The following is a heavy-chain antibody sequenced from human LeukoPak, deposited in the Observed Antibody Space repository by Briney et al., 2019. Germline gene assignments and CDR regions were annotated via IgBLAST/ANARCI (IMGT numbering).Heavy chain of an antibody. J-gene: IGHJ4*02. D-gene: IGHD3-16*01. CDR1: GFIFDDSL. V-gene: IGHV3-43*01. Sequence: PGGSLRLSCVASGFIFDDSLMHWVRPAPGKGLEWISLISRDGSTPYYADSVKGRFTISRDNSKNSLFLQMNSLTPEDTALYYCARDIRGNYFDSWGQGTLVTVSS. CDR3: ARDIRGNYFDS. CDR2: ISRDGSTP.